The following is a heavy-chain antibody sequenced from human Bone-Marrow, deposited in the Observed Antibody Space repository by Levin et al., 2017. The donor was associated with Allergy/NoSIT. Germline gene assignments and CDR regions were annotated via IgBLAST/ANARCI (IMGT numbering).Heavy chain of an antibody. Sequence: GESLKISCTASGFRFSDYAVAWVRQAPGKGLEWVSFISHDGSTEYYADSVKGRFTISRDNSKNTLYLQMNSLRGEDTAVYYCACDAEGEIMDYFDHWGQGTLVTVSS. CDR2: ISHDGSTE. CDR1: GFRFSDYA. J-gene: IGHJ4*02. D-gene: IGHD2-8*01. V-gene: IGHV3-30-3*01. CDR3: ACDAEGEIMDYFDH.